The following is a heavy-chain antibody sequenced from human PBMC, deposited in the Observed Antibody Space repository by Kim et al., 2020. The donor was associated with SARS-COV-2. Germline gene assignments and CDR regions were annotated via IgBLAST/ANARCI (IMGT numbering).Heavy chain of an antibody. CDR3: AREVLRYFDWLPRGMDV. CDR2: IKQDGSEK. D-gene: IGHD3-9*01. Sequence: GGSLRLSCAASGFTFSSYWMSWVRQAPGKGLEWVANIKQDGSEKYYVDSVKGRFTISRDNAKNSLYLQMNSLRAEDTAVYYCAREVLRYFDWLPRGMDVWGQGTTVTVSS. V-gene: IGHV3-7*01. J-gene: IGHJ6*02. CDR1: GFTFSSYW.